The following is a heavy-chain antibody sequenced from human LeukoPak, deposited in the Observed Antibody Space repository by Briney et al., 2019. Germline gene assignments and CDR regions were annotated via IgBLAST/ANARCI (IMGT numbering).Heavy chain of an antibody. D-gene: IGHD6-13*01. J-gene: IGHJ2*01. CDR3: AKDRGEQQLKWYFDL. CDR2: IRYDGSNK. Sequence: GGSLRLSCAASGFTFSSYGMHWVRQAPGKGLERVAFIRYDGSNKYYADSVKGRFTISRDNSKNTLYLQMNSLRAEDTAVYYCAKDRGEQQLKWYFDLWGRGTLVTVSS. CDR1: GFTFSSYG. V-gene: IGHV3-30*02.